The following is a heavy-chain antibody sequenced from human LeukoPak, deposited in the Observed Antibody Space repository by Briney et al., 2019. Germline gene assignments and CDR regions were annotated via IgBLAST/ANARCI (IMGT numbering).Heavy chain of an antibody. V-gene: IGHV4-34*01. CDR2: INHSGST. D-gene: IGHD3-10*01. CDR1: GGSFSGYY. Sequence: PSETLSLTCAVYGGSFSGYYWSWIRQPPGKGLEWIGEINHSGSTNYNPSLKSRVTISVDTSKNQFSLKLSSVTAADTAVYYCARGLKWFRESRFDYWGQGTLVTVSS. CDR3: ARGLKWFRESRFDY. J-gene: IGHJ4*02.